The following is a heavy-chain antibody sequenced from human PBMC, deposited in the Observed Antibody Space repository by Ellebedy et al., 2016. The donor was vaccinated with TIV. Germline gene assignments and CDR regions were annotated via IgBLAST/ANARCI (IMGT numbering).Heavy chain of an antibody. Sequence: MPSESLSLTCTVSGVAISSYYWRWIRRPPGKGLEWIGYIYYSGSTNYNPSLQSRVTISVDTSKNQFSLKLSSVTAADTAVYYCASGAEGDAFDIWGQGTMVTVSS. CDR1: GVAISSYY. V-gene: IGHV4-59*01. CDR2: IYYSGST. CDR3: ASGAEGDAFDI. D-gene: IGHD3-16*01. J-gene: IGHJ3*02.